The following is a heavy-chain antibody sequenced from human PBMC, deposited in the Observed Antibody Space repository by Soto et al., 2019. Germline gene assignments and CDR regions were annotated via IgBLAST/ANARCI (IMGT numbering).Heavy chain of an antibody. J-gene: IGHJ4*02. Sequence: QVQLVESGGGVVQPGRSLRLSCAASGFTFRNDAMHWVRQAPDKGLEWVGLIWYDGTSKYYADSVKGRFTISRDNSKNTLYLEMNSLRVEDTEIYYCARDQGVVIIKDHWGQGTLVTVSS. V-gene: IGHV3-33*08. CDR3: ARDQGVVIIKDH. CDR2: IWYDGTSK. D-gene: IGHD2-8*01. CDR1: GFTFRNDA.